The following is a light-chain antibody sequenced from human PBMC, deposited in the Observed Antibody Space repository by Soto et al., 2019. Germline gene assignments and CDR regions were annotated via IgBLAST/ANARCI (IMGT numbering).Light chain of an antibody. CDR3: PYYNGAPWT. CDR2: AAS. Sequence: DIQMTQSPSSLSASVGDRVTITCRASQGISTYLVWYQQKPGTVPKLLIFAASTLKSGVPSRFSGSGSGTDFTITISSLQHEDVATYYCPYYNGAPWTFGQGTKVEIK. CDR1: QGISTY. J-gene: IGKJ1*01. V-gene: IGKV1-27*01.